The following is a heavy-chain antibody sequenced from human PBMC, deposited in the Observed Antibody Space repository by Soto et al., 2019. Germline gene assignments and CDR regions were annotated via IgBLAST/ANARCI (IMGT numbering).Heavy chain of an antibody. CDR3: TTTYYDILTGYDRAGGGMYYMDF. D-gene: IGHD3-9*01. Sequence: GGSLRLSCAASGFTFSSYAMSWVRQAPGKGLEWVSAISGSGGSTYYADSVKGRFTISRDNSKNTLYLQMNSLRAEDTAVYYCTTTYYDILTGYDRAGGGMYYMDFWGKGTTVTVSS. CDR1: GFTFSSYA. CDR2: ISGSGGST. V-gene: IGHV3-23*01. J-gene: IGHJ6*03.